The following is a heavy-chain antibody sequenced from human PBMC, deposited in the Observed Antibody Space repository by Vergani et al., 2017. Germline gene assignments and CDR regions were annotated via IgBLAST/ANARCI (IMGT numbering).Heavy chain of an antibody. CDR2: INHSGST. D-gene: IGHD6-19*01. V-gene: IGHV4-34*01. CDR3: ARSLKGIAVAGIFDY. CDR1: GGSFSGYY. Sequence: QVQLQQWGAGLLKPSETLSLTCAVYGGSFSGYYWSWIRQPPGKGLEWIGEINHSGSTNYNPSLKSRVTISVDTSKNQFSLKLSSVTAADTAVYYCARSLKGIAVAGIFDYWGQGTLVTVSS. J-gene: IGHJ4*02.